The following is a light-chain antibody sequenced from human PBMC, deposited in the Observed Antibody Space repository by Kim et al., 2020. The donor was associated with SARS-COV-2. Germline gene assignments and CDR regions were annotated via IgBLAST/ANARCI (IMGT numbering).Light chain of an antibody. CDR3: QQYDAFTRT. CDR2: KTS. CDR1: HIISTW. V-gene: IGKV1-5*03. Sequence: DIQLTQSPSSLSASVGDSVTLTCRASHIISTWVAWYQQKPGKAPKLLIYKTSGLESGVPSRFSAGGSGTEFTLTISSLQPDDFATYYCQQYDAFTRTFGQGAKVDIK. J-gene: IGKJ1*01.